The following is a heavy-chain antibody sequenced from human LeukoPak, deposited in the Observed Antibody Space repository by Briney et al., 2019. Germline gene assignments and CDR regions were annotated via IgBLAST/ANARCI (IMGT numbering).Heavy chain of an antibody. Sequence: GTSVKVSCKASGFTFTSSALQWVRQARGQRLEWIGWIVVGSGNTNYAQKFQERVTITRDMSTSTVYMELSSLRSEDTAVYYCAAAYTYYYGSGSYGLEAFDIWGQGKMVTVSS. CDR3: AAAYTYYYGSGSYGLEAFDI. CDR2: IVVGSGNT. CDR1: GFTFTSSA. D-gene: IGHD3-10*01. V-gene: IGHV1-58*01. J-gene: IGHJ3*02.